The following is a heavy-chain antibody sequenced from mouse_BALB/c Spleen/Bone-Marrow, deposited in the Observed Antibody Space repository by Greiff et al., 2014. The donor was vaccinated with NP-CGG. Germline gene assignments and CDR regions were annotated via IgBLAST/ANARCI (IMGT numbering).Heavy chain of an antibody. J-gene: IGHJ4*01. V-gene: IGHV1-54*01. CDR1: GYAFTNYL. CDR3: ARGGDYGFMDY. CDR2: INPGSGGT. Sequence: VQRVESGAELVRPGTSVKVSCKASGYAFTNYLIEWVKQRPGQGLEWIGVINPGSGGTNYNEKFKGKATLTADKSSSTAYVQLSSLTSDDSAVYFCARGGDYGFMDYWGQGTSVTVSS. D-gene: IGHD1-2*01.